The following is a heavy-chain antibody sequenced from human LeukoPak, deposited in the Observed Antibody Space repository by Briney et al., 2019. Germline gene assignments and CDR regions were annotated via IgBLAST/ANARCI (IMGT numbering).Heavy chain of an antibody. CDR3: ARGNFVGGHYFDY. Sequence: PGGSLRLSCAVSGFTFSSYAMSWVRQAPGKGLEWVSAISGSGGRTYYADSVKGRFTISRDNSKNTLYLQMNSLRAEDTAVYYCARGNFVGGHYFDYWGQGTLVTVSS. CDR1: GFTFSSYA. CDR2: ISGSGGRT. V-gene: IGHV3-23*01. D-gene: IGHD3-16*01. J-gene: IGHJ4*02.